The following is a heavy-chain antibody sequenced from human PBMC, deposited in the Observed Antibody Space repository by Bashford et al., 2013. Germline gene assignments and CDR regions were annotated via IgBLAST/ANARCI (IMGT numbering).Heavy chain of an antibody. CDR1: GGSVSDSTHY. CDR3: ARHKYFRYFDY. CDR2: VYFTGNT. D-gene: IGHD3-9*01. Sequence: SETLSLTCTLSGGSVSDSTHYWGWVRQAPGKGLEWIGTVYFTGNTFYNPSLENRVAISIETSKNQFSLKLTSVTAADTAVYYCARHKYFRYFDYWGQGTLVTVSS. V-gene: IGHV4-39*01. J-gene: IGHJ4*02.